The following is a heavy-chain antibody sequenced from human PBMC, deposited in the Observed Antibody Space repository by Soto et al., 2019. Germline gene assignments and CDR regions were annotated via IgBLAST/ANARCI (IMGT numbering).Heavy chain of an antibody. Sequence: ASVKVSCKASGYTFTGYYMHWVRQAPGKGLEWMGWINPIFGTANYAQKFQGRVTITADESTSTAYMELSSLRSEDTAVYYCARAQITMVRGVIITDYYYYGMDVWGQGTTVTVSS. CDR1: GYTFTGYY. J-gene: IGHJ6*02. CDR3: ARAQITMVRGVIITDYYYYGMDV. CDR2: INPIFGTA. V-gene: IGHV1-69*13. D-gene: IGHD3-10*01.